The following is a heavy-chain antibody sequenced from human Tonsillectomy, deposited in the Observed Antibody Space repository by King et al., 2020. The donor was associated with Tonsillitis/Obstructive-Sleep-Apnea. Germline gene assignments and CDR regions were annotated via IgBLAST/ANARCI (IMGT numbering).Heavy chain of an antibody. CDR1: GGSVSSGSYY. V-gene: IGHV4-61*01. CDR2: IYYSGST. Sequence: VQLQESGPGLVKPSETLSLTCTVSGGSVSSGSYYWSWIRQPPGKGLEWIRYIYYSGSTNYNPSLKSRVTISVDTSKNQFSLKLSSVTAADTAVYYCAREIGIRYFDWLFFFDYWGQGTLVTVSS. CDR3: AREIGIRYFDWLFFFDY. J-gene: IGHJ4*02. D-gene: IGHD3-9*01.